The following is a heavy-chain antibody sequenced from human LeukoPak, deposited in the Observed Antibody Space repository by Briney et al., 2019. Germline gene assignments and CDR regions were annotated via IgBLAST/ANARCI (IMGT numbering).Heavy chain of an antibody. D-gene: IGHD6-13*01. CDR3: AKLTGIHLYNYFFMHV. V-gene: IGHV3-23*01. Sequence: GGSLRLSCAASGFTFNNYALSWVRQAPGKGLGWVSRISGPGGNTYYADSVEGRFTISRDNSRNTVYLQMISLRAEDTALYYCAKLTGIHLYNYFFMHVWGKGTTVTVSS. J-gene: IGHJ6*03. CDR2: ISGPGGNT. CDR1: GFTFNNYA.